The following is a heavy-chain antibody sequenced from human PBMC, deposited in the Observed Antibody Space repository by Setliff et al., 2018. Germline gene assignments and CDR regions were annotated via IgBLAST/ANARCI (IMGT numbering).Heavy chain of an antibody. Sequence: SETLSLTCTVSGGSISSYYWSWIRQPPGKGLEWIGYIYASGSTNYNPSLKSRVTLSVDTSKNQFSLKVSSVTAADTAVYYCARHVGTRSRGYNYYYYFMDVWGKGTTVTVSS. CDR3: ARHVGTRSRGYNYYYYFMDV. CDR1: GGSISSYY. V-gene: IGHV4-59*08. CDR2: IYASGST. D-gene: IGHD3-10*01. J-gene: IGHJ6*03.